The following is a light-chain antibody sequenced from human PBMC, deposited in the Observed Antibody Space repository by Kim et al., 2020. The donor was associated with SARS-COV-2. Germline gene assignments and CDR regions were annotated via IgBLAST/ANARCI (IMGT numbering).Light chain of an antibody. J-gene: IGLJ2*01. Sequence: QSVVTQPASVSGSPGQSITISCTGTSSDVGSYNLVSWYQQHPGKAPKLMIYEGSKRPSGVSNRFSGSKSGNTASLTISGLQAEDEADYYCCSYAGSSTSYVVFGGGTQLTVL. CDR3: CSYAGSSTSYVV. CDR1: SSDVGSYNL. V-gene: IGLV2-23*01. CDR2: EGS.